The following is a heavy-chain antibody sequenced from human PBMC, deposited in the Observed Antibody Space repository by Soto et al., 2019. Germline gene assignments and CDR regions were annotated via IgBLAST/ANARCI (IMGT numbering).Heavy chain of an antibody. J-gene: IGHJ4*02. V-gene: IGHV4-31*03. CDR1: GGSISSGGYY. Sequence: PSETLSLTCTVSGGSISSGGYYWSWIRQHPGKGLEWIGYIFYSGSTYYNPPLKSRVAISVDTSKNQFSLKLSSVTAADTAVYYCARGYAVRAYYDFWSGYTPKEYYFDYSGRGTLVTVSS. CDR3: ARGYAVRAYYDFWSGYTPKEYYFDY. D-gene: IGHD3-3*01. CDR2: IFYSGST.